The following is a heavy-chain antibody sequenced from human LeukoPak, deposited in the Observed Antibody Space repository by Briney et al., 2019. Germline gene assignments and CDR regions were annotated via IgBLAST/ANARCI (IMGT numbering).Heavy chain of an antibody. CDR2: IYSGGTT. CDR3: AFSYYDILTGYSAFDY. J-gene: IGHJ4*02. D-gene: IGHD3-9*01. V-gene: IGHV3-53*01. Sequence: GGSLRLPCAASGFNVSANYRRWVRQAPGKGLEWVSVIYSGGTTYYAESVKGRFTISRHNSKKTLYLQMNNLRAEDTAIYYCAFSYYDILTGYSAFDYWGQGTLVTVSS. CDR1: GFNVSANY.